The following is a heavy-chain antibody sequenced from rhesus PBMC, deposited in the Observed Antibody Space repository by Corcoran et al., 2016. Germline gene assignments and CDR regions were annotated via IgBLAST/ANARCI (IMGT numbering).Heavy chain of an antibody. D-gene: IGHD4-4*01. CDR2: INGNVSST. V-gene: IGHV4-80*01. J-gene: IGHJ4*01. Sequence: QVQLQESGPGLVKPSETLSLTCTVSGASISSNWWSWIRQPPGKGLEWIGEINGNVSSTNYTPSLKSRVTISKDASKNQVSLKLSSVTAADTAVYYCARDNYHYSSYYFDYWGQGVLVTVSS. CDR1: GASISSNW. CDR3: ARDNYHYSSYYFDY.